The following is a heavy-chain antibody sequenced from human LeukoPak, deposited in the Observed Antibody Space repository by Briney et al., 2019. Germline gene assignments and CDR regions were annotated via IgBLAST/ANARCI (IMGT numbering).Heavy chain of an antibody. CDR1: GGSISSGGYY. J-gene: IGHJ4*02. D-gene: IGHD3-22*01. CDR2: INFTGIT. V-gene: IGHV4-31*03. CDR3: ARGYYGSSGCFDY. Sequence: SETLSLTCTVSGGSISSGGYYWSWIRQHPGKGLEWIGFINFTGITFYNPSLKSRVTISVDTSKRQFSLKLSSVTAADTAVYYCARGYYGSSGCFDYWGQGTLVTVSS.